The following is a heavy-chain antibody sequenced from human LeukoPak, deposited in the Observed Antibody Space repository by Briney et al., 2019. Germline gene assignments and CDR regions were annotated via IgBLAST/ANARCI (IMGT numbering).Heavy chain of an antibody. J-gene: IGHJ6*03. CDR2: IRSKANSYAT. CDR1: GFTFSGSA. V-gene: IGHV3-73*01. CDR3: SSSGIDYIDV. Sequence: PGGSLRLSCAASGFTFSGSAMHWVRQASGKGLEWVGRIRSKANSYATAYAASEKGRFTISRDDSMNTAYLQMNSLKTEDTAVYYCSSSGIDYIDVWGKGTTVTVYS. D-gene: IGHD3-10*01.